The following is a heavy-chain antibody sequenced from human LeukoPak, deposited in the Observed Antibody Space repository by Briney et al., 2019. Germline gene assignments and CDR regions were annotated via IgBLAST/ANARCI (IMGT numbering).Heavy chain of an antibody. V-gene: IGHV1-24*01. D-gene: IGHD2-2*01. CDR1: GYTFTELA. CDR2: FGPDGGET. CDR3: ATDPYCSSDSCYDS. J-gene: IGHJ4*02. Sequence: GASVKVSCKVSGYTFTELAMYWVRQVPGKGLEWMGGFGPDGGETIYAQKFQGRVTMTEDTSTDTAYMDLSSLTSEDTAMYFCATDPYCSSDSCYDSWGQGTLVTVSS.